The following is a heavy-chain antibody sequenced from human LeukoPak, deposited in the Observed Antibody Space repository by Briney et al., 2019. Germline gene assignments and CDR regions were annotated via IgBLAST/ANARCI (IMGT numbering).Heavy chain of an antibody. CDR3: AREEVPHGFDI. CDR2: IYYSGST. CDR1: GGSISPYY. V-gene: IGHV4-59*01. J-gene: IGHJ3*02. Sequence: SETLSLTCTVSGGSISPYYWNWIRQPPGKGLEWIGYIYYSGSTNYNPSLKSRVTISVDTSKNQFSLKLSSVTAADTAVYYCAREEVPHGFDIWGQGTMVTVSS.